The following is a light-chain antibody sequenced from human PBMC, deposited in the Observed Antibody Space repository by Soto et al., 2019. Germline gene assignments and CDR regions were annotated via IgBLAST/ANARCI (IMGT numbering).Light chain of an antibody. Sequence: EIVLTQSPGTLSLSPGERATLSCRASQSVNSNYLAWYQQRPGQAPRLLIYGTSNRATDIPDRFSGSGPGTDFTLTISRLEPEDFAVYYCHHFVTSPFTFGPGTKVDIK. J-gene: IGKJ3*01. V-gene: IGKV3-20*01. CDR2: GTS. CDR1: QSVNSNY. CDR3: HHFVTSPFT.